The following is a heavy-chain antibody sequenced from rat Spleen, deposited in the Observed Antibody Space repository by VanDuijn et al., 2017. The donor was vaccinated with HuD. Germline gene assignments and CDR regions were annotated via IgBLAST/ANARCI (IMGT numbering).Heavy chain of an antibody. D-gene: IGHD1-11*01. CDR2: ISNDGNST. Sequence: EVQLVESGGGLVQPGRSLKLSCAASGFTFSDYYMAWVRQPPTKGLEWVATISNDGNSTYYRDSVKGRFTISRDNAKSTLFLQMDSLRPEDTATYYCTRRGYLSNWYFDFWGPGIMVTVSS. CDR3: TRRGYLSNWYFDF. V-gene: IGHV5-7*01. J-gene: IGHJ1*01. CDR1: GFTFSDYY.